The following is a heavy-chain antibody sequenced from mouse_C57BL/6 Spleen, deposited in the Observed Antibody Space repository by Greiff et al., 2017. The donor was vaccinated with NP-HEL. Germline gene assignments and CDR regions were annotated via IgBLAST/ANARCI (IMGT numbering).Heavy chain of an antibody. Sequence: QVQLQQSGAELVKPGASVKLSCKASGYTFTSYWMHWVKQRPGQGLAWIGMIYPDSGSTNSNAKFQSKATLTVDTYSSTAYMQHSSLTSEDSAVYYCARSPYRNCYFDVWGTGTTVTVSS. CDR2: IYPDSGST. J-gene: IGHJ1*03. D-gene: IGHD2-10*01. V-gene: IGHV1-64*01. CDR1: GYTFTSYW. CDR3: ARSPYRNCYFDV.